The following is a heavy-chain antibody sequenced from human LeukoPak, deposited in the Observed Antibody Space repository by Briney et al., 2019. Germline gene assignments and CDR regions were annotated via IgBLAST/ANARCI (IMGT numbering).Heavy chain of an antibody. CDR2: ISGSGGST. CDR1: GFTFSSYA. J-gene: IGHJ6*02. Sequence: LSGGSLRLSCAASGFTFSSYAMNWVRQAPGKRLEWVSAISGSGGSTYYADSVKGRFTISRDNSKSTLYLQMNSLRAEDTAVYYCVGYYDSSGYYYAPYYYYGMDVWGQGTTVTVSS. D-gene: IGHD3-22*01. V-gene: IGHV3-23*01. CDR3: VGYYDSSGYYYAPYYYYGMDV.